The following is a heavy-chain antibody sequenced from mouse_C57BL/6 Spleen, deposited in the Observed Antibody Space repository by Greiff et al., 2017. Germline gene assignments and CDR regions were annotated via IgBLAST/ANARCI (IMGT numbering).Heavy chain of an antibody. CDR1: GFTFSSYG. CDR3: ARGITTVVDPWFAY. CDR2: ISSGGSYT. Sequence: LVESGGDLVKPGGSLKLSCAASGFTFSSYGMSWVRQTPDKRLEWVATISSGGSYTYYPDSVKGRFTISRDNAKNTLYLQMSSLKSEDTAMYYCARGITTVVDPWFAYWGQGTLVTVSA. V-gene: IGHV5-6*01. D-gene: IGHD1-1*01. J-gene: IGHJ3*01.